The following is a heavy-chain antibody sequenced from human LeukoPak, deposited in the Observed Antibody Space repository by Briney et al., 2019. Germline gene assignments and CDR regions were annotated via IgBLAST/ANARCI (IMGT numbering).Heavy chain of an antibody. CDR2: IRGPATST. CDR3: AKDFLRWGSGWSGGLDY. D-gene: IGHD6-19*01. J-gene: IGHJ4*02. Sequence: GSLRLSCAASGFAFSSFAMSWVRQAPGKGLEWVSAIRGPATSTYYADSVKGRFTISRDNSKNALYLEMNSLRAEDTAIYYCAKDFLRWGSGWSGGLDYWGQGTLVTVSS. V-gene: IGHV3-23*01. CDR1: GFAFSSFA.